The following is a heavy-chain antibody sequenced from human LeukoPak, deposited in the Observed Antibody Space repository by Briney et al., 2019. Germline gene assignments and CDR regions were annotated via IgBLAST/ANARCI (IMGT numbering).Heavy chain of an antibody. V-gene: IGHV3-48*04. Sequence: GGSLRLSCAASGFTFSNAWMNWVRQAPGKGLEWVSYISSSGSTVYYADSVKGRFSISRDNAKTSLYLQMNSLRAEDTAIYYCAREGGRGVVADSFYFDSWGQGTLVTVSS. CDR3: AREGGRGVVADSFYFDS. CDR2: ISSSGSTV. D-gene: IGHD3-22*01. CDR1: GFTFSNAW. J-gene: IGHJ4*02.